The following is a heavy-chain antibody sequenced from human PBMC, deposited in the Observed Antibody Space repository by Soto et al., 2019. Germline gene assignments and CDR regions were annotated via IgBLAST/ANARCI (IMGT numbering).Heavy chain of an antibody. V-gene: IGHV5-51*01. CDR2: IYPGDSDT. D-gene: IGHD3-10*01. CDR1: GYSFTSYW. CDR3: AKQYTLGAFDI. Sequence: GESLKISCKGSGYSFTSYWIAWVRQMPGKGLEWMGFIYPGDSDTRYSPSFQGQVTFSADKSIGTAYLQWSSLKASDTAMYYCAKQYTLGAFDIWGQGTMVTVSS. J-gene: IGHJ3*02.